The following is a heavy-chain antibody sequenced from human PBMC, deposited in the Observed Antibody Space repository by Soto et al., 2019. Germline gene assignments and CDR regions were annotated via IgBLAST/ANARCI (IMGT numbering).Heavy chain of an antibody. J-gene: IGHJ4*02. CDR3: ASVPFLWDHQY. V-gene: IGHV1-18*01. D-gene: IGHD1-26*01. CDR1: GYTFTTYG. CDR2: ISAYSGKT. Sequence: QVQLVQSGGEVKKPGASVKVSCKTSGYTFTTYGISWVRQAPGQGLEWVGWISAYSGKTHYAQKFQGKVTMTTDTPTNTAYLELETLRSLDTAVYSCASVPFLWDHQYWGQGTLVTVSS.